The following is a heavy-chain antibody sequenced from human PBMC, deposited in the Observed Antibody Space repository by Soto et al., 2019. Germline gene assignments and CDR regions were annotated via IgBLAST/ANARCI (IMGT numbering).Heavy chain of an antibody. D-gene: IGHD6-13*01. Sequence: GGSLRLSCAGSGFTFNNYGVHWVRQPPGKGLEWVSVIGNDGSVKYYADSVKGRFTLSRDNSKNTVFLQMNSLRDEDTAVYYCAKEISVAAGPWLFDLRGRGTVVTVSS. CDR2: IGNDGSVK. J-gene: IGHJ2*01. V-gene: IGHV3-30*18. CDR1: GFTFNNYG. CDR3: AKEISVAAGPWLFDL.